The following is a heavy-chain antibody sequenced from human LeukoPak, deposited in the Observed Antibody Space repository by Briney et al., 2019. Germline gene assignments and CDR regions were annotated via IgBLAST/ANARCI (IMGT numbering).Heavy chain of an antibody. Sequence: ASVKVSCKASGHTFTSYDISWVRQATGQGLEWMGWMNPNSGNTGYAQKFQGRVTMTRNTSISTAYMELSSLRSEDTAVYYCARDCPYSSGCSAVNWGQGTLVTVSS. CDR3: ARDCPYSSGCSAVN. D-gene: IGHD6-19*01. CDR1: GHTFTSYD. V-gene: IGHV1-8*01. J-gene: IGHJ4*02. CDR2: MNPNSGNT.